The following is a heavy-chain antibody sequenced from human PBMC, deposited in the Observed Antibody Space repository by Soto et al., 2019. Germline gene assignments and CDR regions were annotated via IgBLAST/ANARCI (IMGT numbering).Heavy chain of an antibody. CDR1: GFTFSDYA. CDR3: ARHYCSSTSCYPVYYYYYGMDV. D-gene: IGHD2-2*01. J-gene: IGHJ6*02. V-gene: IGHV3-23*01. CDR2: ISYNGGLR. Sequence: QSGGSLRLSCVASGFTFSDYAMSWVRQAPGKGLEWVSGISYNGGLRYYADSVEGRFSISRDNLKNTVHVQMDGLRVEDTAMYYCARHYCSSTSCYPVYYYYYGMDVWGQGTTVTVSS.